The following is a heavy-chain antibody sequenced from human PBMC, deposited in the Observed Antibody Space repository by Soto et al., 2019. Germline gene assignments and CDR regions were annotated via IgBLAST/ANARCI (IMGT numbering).Heavy chain of an antibody. J-gene: IGHJ4*02. CDR1: GGTFSSYT. V-gene: IGHV1-69*02. CDR2: IIPILGIA. Sequence: QVQLVQSGAEVKKPGSSVKVSCKASGGTFSSYTISWVRQAPGQGLEWMGRIIPILGIANYAQKFQGRVTXXAXKXTSTAYMELSSLRSEDTAVYYCARVGGYNYLGSLTYWGQGTLVTVSS. D-gene: IGHD5-12*01. CDR3: ARVGGYNYLGSLTY.